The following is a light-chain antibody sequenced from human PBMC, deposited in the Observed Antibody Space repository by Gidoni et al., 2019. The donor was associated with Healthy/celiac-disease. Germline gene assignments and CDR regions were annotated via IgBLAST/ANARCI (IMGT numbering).Light chain of an antibody. CDR1: QSVSSSY. CDR3: QQYGSSSYT. J-gene: IGKJ2*01. CDR2: GAS. V-gene: IGKV3-20*01. Sequence: VFTQSPGTLSLSPGERATLSCRASQSVSSSYLAWYQQKPGQAHRLLIYGASSRATGIPDRFSGSGAGTDFTLTISRLEPEDFAVYYCQQYGSSSYTCGQGTKLEIK.